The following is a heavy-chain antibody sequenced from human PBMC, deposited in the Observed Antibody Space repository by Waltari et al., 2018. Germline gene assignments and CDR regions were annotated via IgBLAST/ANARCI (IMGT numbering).Heavy chain of an antibody. V-gene: IGHV3-23*01. Sequence: EVQLLESGGGLVQPGGSLRLSCAASGFTFSSYAMSWVRPAPGKGLEWVSAISGSGGSTYYADSVKGRFTISRDNSKNTLYLQMNSLRAEDTAVYYCAKDGGVYDSYGYWGPGYFDYWGQGTLVTVSS. D-gene: IGHD5-18*01. J-gene: IGHJ4*02. CDR1: GFTFSSYA. CDR3: AKDGGVYDSYGYWGPGYFDY. CDR2: ISGSGGST.